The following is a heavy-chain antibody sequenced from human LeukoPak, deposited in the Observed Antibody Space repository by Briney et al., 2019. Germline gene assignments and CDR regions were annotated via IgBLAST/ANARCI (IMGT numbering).Heavy chain of an antibody. Sequence: SETLSLACTVSGGSISSYYWTWIRQPPGKGLEWIGYIYYSGNTNHNPSLKSRVTISVDTSKNQFSLKLSSVTAADTAVYYCASSDSSGYYDNWGQGTLVTVSS. CDR1: GGSISSYY. D-gene: IGHD3-22*01. CDR2: IYYSGNT. V-gene: IGHV4-59*01. J-gene: IGHJ4*02. CDR3: ASSDSSGYYDN.